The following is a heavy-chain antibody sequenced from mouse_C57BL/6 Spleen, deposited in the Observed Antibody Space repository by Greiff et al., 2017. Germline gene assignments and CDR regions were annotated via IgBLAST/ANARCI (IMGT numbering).Heavy chain of an antibody. CDR1: GYAFTNYL. CDR2: INPGSGGT. Sequence: VQLQQSGAELVRPVTSVKVSCKASGYAFTNYLIEWVKQRPGQGLEWIGVINPGSGGTNYNEKFKGKATLTADKSSSTAYMQLSSLTSEDSAVYFCARSSSGYYFDYWGQGTTLTVSS. CDR3: ARSSSGYYFDY. J-gene: IGHJ2*01. D-gene: IGHD3-1*01. V-gene: IGHV1-54*01.